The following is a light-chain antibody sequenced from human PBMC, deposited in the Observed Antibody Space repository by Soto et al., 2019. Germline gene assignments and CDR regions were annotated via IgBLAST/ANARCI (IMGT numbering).Light chain of an antibody. Sequence: QPVLTQPASVSGSPGQSITISCTGTSSDIGRYNYVSWYQQHPGKAPKLMIYEVSNRPSGVSNRFSGSKSGNTASLTISGLQAEDEADYYCSSYTSSTTLHVFGTGTKLTVL. J-gene: IGLJ1*01. CDR3: SSYTSSTTLHV. CDR1: SSDIGRYNY. CDR2: EVS. V-gene: IGLV2-14*01.